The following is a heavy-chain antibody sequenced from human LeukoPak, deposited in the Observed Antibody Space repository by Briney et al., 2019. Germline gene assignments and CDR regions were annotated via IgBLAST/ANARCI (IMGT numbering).Heavy chain of an antibody. CDR2: IKPHTGDT. CDR3: ARGKVGVDWYFDF. Sequence: ASVRVSCKATGYTFTGFYLHWVRQAPGQGLEWMGWIKPHTGDTKSAQGFQGRVTMTRDTSITTAYMELSNLRSDDTAVYYCARGKVGVDWYFDFWGRGSLVSVSS. J-gene: IGHJ2*01. CDR1: GYTFTGFY. V-gene: IGHV1-2*02. D-gene: IGHD2-15*01.